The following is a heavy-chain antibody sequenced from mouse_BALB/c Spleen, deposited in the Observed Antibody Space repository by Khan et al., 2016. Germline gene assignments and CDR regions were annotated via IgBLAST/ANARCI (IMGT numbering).Heavy chain of an antibody. CDR1: GYTFTDYE. J-gene: IGHJ2*01. CDR3: TKGLRRGHYFDY. Sequence: QVQLQQSGAELVRPRASVKLSCKALGYTFTDYEIHWVKQTPVHGLEWIGAIHPGNGGTAYNQKFKGKATLTADKSSSTAYMELSSLTSGDSAVYYCTKGLRRGHYFDYWGQGTTLTVSP. CDR2: IHPGNGGT. V-gene: IGHV1-15*01. D-gene: IGHD2-4*01.